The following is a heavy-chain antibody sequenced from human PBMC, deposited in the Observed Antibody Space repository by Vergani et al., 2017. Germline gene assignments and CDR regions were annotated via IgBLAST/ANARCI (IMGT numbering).Heavy chain of an antibody. D-gene: IGHD1-14*01. J-gene: IGHJ5*02. CDR2: TWYDGNNK. CDR1: GFTFNQYG. V-gene: IGHV3-33*01. CDR3: ARDLRLLYNRFDP. Sequence: QLQLVESGGGVVQPGRSLRLSCAASGFTFNQYGMHWVRQATGKGLEWVAVTWYDGNNKQYADSVKGRFTISRDNSKSTMYLQMNSLRDEDTGVYYCARDLRLLYNRFDPWGQGTLVTVSS.